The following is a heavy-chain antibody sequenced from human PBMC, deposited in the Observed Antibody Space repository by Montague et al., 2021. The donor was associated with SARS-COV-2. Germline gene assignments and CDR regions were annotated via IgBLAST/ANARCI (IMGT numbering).Heavy chain of an antibody. CDR1: GGSISSSSYY. D-gene: IGHD4-17*01. Sequence: SETLFLTCTASGGSISSSSYYWGWIRQPPGKGLEWIGSIYYSGSTYYNPSLKSRVTISVDTSKNQFSLKLSSVTAADTAVYYCAADYGERDWFDPWGQGTLVTVSS. CDR2: IYYSGST. CDR3: AADYGERDWFDP. J-gene: IGHJ5*02. V-gene: IGHV4-39*01.